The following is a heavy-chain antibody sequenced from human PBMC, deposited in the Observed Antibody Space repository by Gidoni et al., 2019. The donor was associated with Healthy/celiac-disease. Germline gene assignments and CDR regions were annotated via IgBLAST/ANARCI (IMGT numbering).Heavy chain of an antibody. D-gene: IGHD3-10*01. V-gene: IGHV4-30-4*01. J-gene: IGHJ5*02. Sequence: QVQLQESGPGLAKPSQTLSLTCTVSGGSLSRGVYYWSWIRQPPGKGLEGIGYIYYSGSTYYNPSPKSRVTISVDTSKNQFSLKLSSVTAADTAGYYCARDLRLWFGEFVYNWFDPWGQGTLVTVSS. CDR3: ARDLRLWFGEFVYNWFDP. CDR2: IYYSGST. CDR1: GGSLSRGVYY.